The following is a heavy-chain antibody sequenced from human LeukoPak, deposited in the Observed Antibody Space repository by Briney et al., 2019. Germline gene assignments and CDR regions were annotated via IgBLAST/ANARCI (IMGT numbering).Heavy chain of an antibody. CDR1: GFTFSSFW. Sequence: GGSLRLSCAASGFTFSSFWMSWVRQAPGKGLEWVANIKQDGSEKYYVDSVKGRFTISRDNAKNSPYLQMNSLRAEDTAVYYCARDVSTYYYDSSGFSDWGQGTLVTVSS. D-gene: IGHD3-22*01. V-gene: IGHV3-7*01. J-gene: IGHJ4*02. CDR2: IKQDGSEK. CDR3: ARDVSTYYYDSSGFSD.